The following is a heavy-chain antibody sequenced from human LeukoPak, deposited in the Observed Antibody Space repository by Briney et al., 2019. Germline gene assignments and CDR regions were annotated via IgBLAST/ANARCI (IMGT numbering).Heavy chain of an antibody. CDR2: IYYSGST. CDR1: GGSISSGAYY. V-gene: IGHV4-30-4*01. J-gene: IGHJ4*02. D-gene: IGHD3-10*01. Sequence: SETLSLACTVSGGSISSGAYYWSWIRQPPGKGLEWIGYIYYSGSTYYNPSLKSRVTISVDTSKNQFSLKLSSVAAADTAVYYCARYHGSGSYPFDYWGQGTLVTVSS. CDR3: ARYHGSGSYPFDY.